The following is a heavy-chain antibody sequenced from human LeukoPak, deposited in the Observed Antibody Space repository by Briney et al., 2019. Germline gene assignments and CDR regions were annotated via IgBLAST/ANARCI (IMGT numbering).Heavy chain of an antibody. CDR3: ARLNWDDGEVSGFDQ. D-gene: IGHD1-26*01. J-gene: IGHJ5*02. Sequence: PGGSLRLSCAPSGFSFRNSWMSWVRQAPGKGLEWVANIKQDATEIYYADSVKGRLTTSRDNARRSLFLQMNILRVEDTALYYCARLNWDDGEVSGFDQWGQRLLVTVSS. CDR1: GFSFRNSW. CDR2: IKQDATEI. V-gene: IGHV3-7*01.